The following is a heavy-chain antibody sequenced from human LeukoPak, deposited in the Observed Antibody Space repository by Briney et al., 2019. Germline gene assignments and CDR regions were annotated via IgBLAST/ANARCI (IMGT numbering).Heavy chain of an antibody. CDR1: GFPFSNYA. CDR3: AKDRDFGDPYYYYGMDV. Sequence: GGSLRLSCAASGFPFSNYAMSWVRQAPGKGLEWVSGISGGGGNTYYADSVKGRLTISRDNSKNTLYLQMNSLTAEDTAVYYCAKDRDFGDPYYYYGMDVWGQGTTVTVSS. CDR2: ISGGGGNT. V-gene: IGHV3-23*01. J-gene: IGHJ6*02. D-gene: IGHD4-17*01.